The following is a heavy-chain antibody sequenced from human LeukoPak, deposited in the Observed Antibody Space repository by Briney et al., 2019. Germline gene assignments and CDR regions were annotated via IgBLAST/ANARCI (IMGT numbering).Heavy chain of an antibody. CDR2: IYYSGST. CDR1: GGSISSGGYY. D-gene: IGHD1-1*01. CDR3: ARDTTLDH. J-gene: IGHJ4*02. V-gene: IGHV4-31*03. Sequence: SETLSLTCTVSGGSISSGGYYWSWIRQHPGKGLEWIGNIYYSGSTYYNPSLKSRVIMSVDTSKNQFSLRLSSVTAADTAVYYCARDTTLDHWGQGLLVTVSS.